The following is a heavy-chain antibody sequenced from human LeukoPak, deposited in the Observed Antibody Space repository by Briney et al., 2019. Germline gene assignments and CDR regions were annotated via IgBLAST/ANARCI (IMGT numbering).Heavy chain of an antibody. CDR1: GGTISSYY. D-gene: IGHD3-16*02. V-gene: IGHV4-59*08. Sequence: ASETLSLTCTASGGTISSYYWSWIRQPPGKGLEWIGYIYDSGSTNYNPSLKNRGTISVDTSKNQSPLKLGSVTAADTAVYYSARHLALEVGWGLSLGELSQRGFDYWGQXPLAPVSS. CDR2: IYDSGST. CDR3: ARHLALEVGWGLSLGELSQRGFDY. J-gene: IGHJ4*02.